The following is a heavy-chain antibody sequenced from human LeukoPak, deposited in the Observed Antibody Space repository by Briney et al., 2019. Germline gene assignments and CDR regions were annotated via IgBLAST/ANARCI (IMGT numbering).Heavy chain of an antibody. J-gene: IGHJ5*02. CDR3: AKATGITIFGMANCQT. D-gene: IGHD3-3*01. CDR1: GFTVSSNY. V-gene: IGHV3-53*01. Sequence: GGSLRLSCAASGFTVSSNYMSWVRQAPGKGLEWVSVIYSGGSTYYADSVKGRFTISRDNSKNTVYMQMNSLRVEDTAVFYCAKATGITIFGMANCQTWGQGTLVTVYS. CDR2: IYSGGST.